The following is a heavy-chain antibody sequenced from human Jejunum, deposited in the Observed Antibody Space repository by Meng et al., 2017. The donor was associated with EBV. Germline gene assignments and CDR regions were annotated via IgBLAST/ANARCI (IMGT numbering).Heavy chain of an antibody. J-gene: IGHJ4*02. CDR1: GFTFSGFW. Sequence: VAVVESGGGVIQSGGSLRLSFAASGFTFSGFWMYWVRQVTGKGLVWVSRIIGTGDKTTYADSVKGRFTISRDNAKNTLYLQMNSLRAEDTAVYYCAKDSGNYYMDYWGQGTLVTVSS. CDR2: IIGTGDKT. D-gene: IGHD1-26*01. CDR3: AKDSGNYYMDY. V-gene: IGHV3-74*01.